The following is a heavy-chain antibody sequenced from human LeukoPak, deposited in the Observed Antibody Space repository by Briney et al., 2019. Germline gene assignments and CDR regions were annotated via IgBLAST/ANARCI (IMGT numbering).Heavy chain of an antibody. CDR3: ATGVGYSYGKS. J-gene: IGHJ4*02. Sequence: ASVKVSRKFSVYTLPELSMHWLRQAPCKGLAWMGGFDPEDGEAIYAQKFQGRVNMTADTSTDTAYMELSSLRSEDKALYYCATGVGYSYGKSWGQGTLVTVSS. CDR2: FDPEDGEA. D-gene: IGHD5-18*01. CDR1: VYTLPELS. V-gene: IGHV1-24*01.